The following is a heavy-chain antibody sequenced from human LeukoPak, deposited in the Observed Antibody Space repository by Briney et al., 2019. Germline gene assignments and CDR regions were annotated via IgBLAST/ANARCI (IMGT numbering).Heavy chain of an antibody. V-gene: IGHV3-30*03. CDR2: ISYDGSNK. D-gene: IGHD3-22*01. J-gene: IGHJ4*02. Sequence: TGGSLRLSCAASGFTFSSYGMHWVRQAPGKGLEWVAVISYDGSNKYYADSVKGRFTISRDNSKNTLYLQMNSLKTEDTAVYYCTRERFNYYDSSLYYFDYWGQGTLVTVSS. CDR1: GFTFSSYG. CDR3: TRERFNYYDSSLYYFDY.